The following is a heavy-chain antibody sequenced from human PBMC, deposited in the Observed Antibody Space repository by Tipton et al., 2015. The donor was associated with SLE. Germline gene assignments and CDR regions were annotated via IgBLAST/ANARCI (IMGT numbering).Heavy chain of an antibody. V-gene: IGHV3-23*01. Sequence: SLRLSCAASGFTFNGYAMNWVRQAPGKGLEWVSTISGSGGSTDYADSVKGRFTISRDNSKNTLYLQMNSLRAEDTAVYFCAKEGGYSNRFKGNTFEIWGRGTMVTVSS. CDR2: ISGSGGST. CDR3: AKEGGYSNRFKGNTFEI. CDR1: GFTFNGYA. D-gene: IGHD6-13*01. J-gene: IGHJ3*02.